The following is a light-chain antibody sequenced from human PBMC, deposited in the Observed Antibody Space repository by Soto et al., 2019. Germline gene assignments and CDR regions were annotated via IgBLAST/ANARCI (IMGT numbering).Light chain of an antibody. J-gene: IGKJ1*01. Sequence: EIVLTQSPGSLSLSPGERGTLSCMASQSVSSSYLAWYQQKPGQAPRLLIYDASSRATGVPDRFSGSGSGTDFTLTISRVEPEDFAVYYCQQYGRSPRTFGQGTKV. CDR3: QQYGRSPRT. V-gene: IGKV3-20*01. CDR2: DAS. CDR1: QSVSSSY.